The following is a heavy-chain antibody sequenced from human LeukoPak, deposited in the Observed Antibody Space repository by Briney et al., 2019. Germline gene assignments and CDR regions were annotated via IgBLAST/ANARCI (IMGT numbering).Heavy chain of an antibody. D-gene: IGHD1-26*01. J-gene: IGHJ4*02. CDR2: ISYDGSNK. CDR3: ARGSQVWELNYFDY. CDR1: GFTFSSYA. Sequence: GGSLRLSCAASGFTFSSYAMHWVRQAPGKGLEWVAVISYDGSNKYYADSVKGRFTISRDNSKNTLFLQMNSLRPEDTAVYYCARGSQVWELNYFDYWGQGTLVTVSS. V-gene: IGHV3-30-3*01.